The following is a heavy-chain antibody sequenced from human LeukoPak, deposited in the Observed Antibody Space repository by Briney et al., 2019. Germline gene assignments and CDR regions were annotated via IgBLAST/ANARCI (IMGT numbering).Heavy chain of an antibody. CDR3: TRAYTQLGFDP. D-gene: IGHD2-2*01. J-gene: IGHJ5*02. CDR1: GFTFGDYA. CDR2: IRSKAYGGTT. Sequence: GGALRLSCTASGFTFGDYAMSWFRQAPGKGLEWVGFIRSKAYGGTTEYAASVKGRFTISRDDSKSIAYLQMNSLKTEDTAVYYCTRAYTQLGFDPWGQGTLVTISS. V-gene: IGHV3-49*03.